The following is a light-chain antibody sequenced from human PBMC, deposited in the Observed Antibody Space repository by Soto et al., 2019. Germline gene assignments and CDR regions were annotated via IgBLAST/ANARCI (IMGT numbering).Light chain of an antibody. V-gene: IGKV3-20*01. Sequence: TVMTQSQATLSVSPGGRATLSCRASPSVPNYLAWYQQKPGQAPRLLIYGASSRATGIPDRFSGRGSGTDFTLTISRLEPEDFAVYFCQQDGTSPRTFGQGTKVDIK. CDR1: PSVPNY. CDR3: QQDGTSPRT. J-gene: IGKJ1*01. CDR2: GAS.